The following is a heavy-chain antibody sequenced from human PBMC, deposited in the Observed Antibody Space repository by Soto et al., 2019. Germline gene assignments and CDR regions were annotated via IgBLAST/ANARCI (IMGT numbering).Heavy chain of an antibody. J-gene: IGHJ4*02. D-gene: IGHD6-25*01. CDR1: GYSFSGYY. CDR2: IYPNTETT. CDR3: VSLQTSGWPGVH. V-gene: IGHV1-2*02. Sequence: SVEVSCKASGYSFSGYYIQWVRQAPGQGPEWLGWIYPNTETTDSSKKFQGRVTMTSDMSTRTVYMELRDLRSDDTAVYYCVSLQTSGWPGVHWGQGTLVTVSS.